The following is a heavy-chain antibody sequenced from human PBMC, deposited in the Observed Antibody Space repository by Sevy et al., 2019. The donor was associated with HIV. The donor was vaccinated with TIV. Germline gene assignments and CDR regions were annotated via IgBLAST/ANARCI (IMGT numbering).Heavy chain of an antibody. CDR1: GFTFNTHA. D-gene: IGHD3-22*01. CDR3: AKALNPALESMIEGLFPTLKGFDV. Sequence: GGCLRLSCAASGFTFNTHAMNWVRQAPGKGLEWVSVISGPGYSTHYADSVKGRFTISRDNSKNTLYLQMNSLRADDTAVYYCAKALNPALESMIEGLFPTLKGFDVWGQGTMVTVSS. CDR2: ISGPGYST. V-gene: IGHV3-23*01. J-gene: IGHJ3*01.